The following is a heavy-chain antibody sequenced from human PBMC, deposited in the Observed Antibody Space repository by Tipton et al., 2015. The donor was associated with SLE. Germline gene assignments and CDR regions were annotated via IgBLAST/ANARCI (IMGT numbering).Heavy chain of an antibody. CDR3: ARQIRYYYGSGSLPDY. D-gene: IGHD3-10*01. V-gene: IGHV4-30-2*01. CDR2: ILHSGST. Sequence: TLSLTCAVSGGSMNSGGYSWNWIRQPPGKGLEWIGYILHSGSTYYNPSLKSRVTISVDRSRNEFPLELRSVTAADTGLYYCARQIRYYYGSGSLPDYWGQGTLVTVSS. J-gene: IGHJ4*02. CDR1: GGSMNSGGYS.